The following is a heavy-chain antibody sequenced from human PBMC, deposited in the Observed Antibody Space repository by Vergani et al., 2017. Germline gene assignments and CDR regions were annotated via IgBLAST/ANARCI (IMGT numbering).Heavy chain of an antibody. CDR2: IQFDGSNQ. V-gene: IGHV3-30*02. CDR1: GFTLSNYD. Sequence: VQLLESGGSLKQPGGSVRLSCAASGFTLSNYDMQWIRQGPGKGLEFVAFIQFDGSNQYYADSVKGRFTLSRDFSKNTLYLQMNSLRTDDTATYYCAKHFRGWGIDDWGQGTQVIVSS. D-gene: IGHD3-16*01. J-gene: IGHJ4*02. CDR3: AKHFRGWGIDD.